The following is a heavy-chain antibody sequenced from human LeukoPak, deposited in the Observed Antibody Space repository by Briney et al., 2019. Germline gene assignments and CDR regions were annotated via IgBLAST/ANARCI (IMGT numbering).Heavy chain of an antibody. D-gene: IGHD3-10*01. CDR1: GFTFSSYA. J-gene: IGHJ6*02. V-gene: IGHV3-30-3*01. CDR2: ISYDGSNK. Sequence: GGSLRLSCAASGFTFSSYAMHWVRQAPGKGLEWVAVISYDGSNKYYADSVKGRFTISRDNSKNTLYLQMNSLRAEDTAVYYCASGYYYGSGSNYYYYGMDVWGQGTTVTVSS. CDR3: ASGYYYGSGSNYYYYGMDV.